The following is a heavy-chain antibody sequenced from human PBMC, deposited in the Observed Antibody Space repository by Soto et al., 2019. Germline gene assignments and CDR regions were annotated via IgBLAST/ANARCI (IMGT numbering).Heavy chain of an antibody. Sequence: QVHLVQSGAEVKKPGASVKVSCKGSGYAFTTYGITWVRQAPGQGLEWMGWISAHNGNTNYAQKLQGRVTVTRDTSTSPAYMELRGQRSDVTAVYYCARGRYGDYWGQGALVTVSS. V-gene: IGHV1-18*01. J-gene: IGHJ4*02. CDR2: ISAHNGNT. CDR3: ARGRYGDY. D-gene: IGHD1-1*01. CDR1: GYAFTTYG.